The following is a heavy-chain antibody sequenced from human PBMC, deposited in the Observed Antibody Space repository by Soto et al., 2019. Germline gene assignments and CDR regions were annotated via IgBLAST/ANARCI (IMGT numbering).Heavy chain of an antibody. D-gene: IGHD3-3*01. J-gene: IGHJ4*02. CDR1: GFTFSSYA. CDR3: AKDNPEDNYDFWSGYSYYFDY. V-gene: IGHV3-23*01. CDR2: ISGSGGST. Sequence: GGSLRLSCAASGFTFSSYAMSWVRQAPGKGLEWVSAISGSGGSTYYADSVKGRFTISRDNSKNTLYLQMNSLRAEDTAVYYCAKDNPEDNYDFWSGYSYYFDYWGQGTLVTVSS.